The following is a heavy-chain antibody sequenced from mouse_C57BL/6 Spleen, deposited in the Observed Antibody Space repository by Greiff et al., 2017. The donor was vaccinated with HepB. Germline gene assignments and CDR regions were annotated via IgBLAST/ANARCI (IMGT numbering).Heavy chain of an antibody. CDR1: GYAFSSSW. CDR3: ASSPHYYGSSYGYFAY. Sequence: VQLQQSGPELVKPGASVKISCKASGYAFSSSWMNWVKQRPGKGLEWIGRIYPGDGDTNYNGKFKGKATLTADKSSSTAYMQLSSLTSEDSAVYFCASSPHYYGSSYGYFAYWGQGTTLTVSS. CDR2: IYPGDGDT. J-gene: IGHJ2*01. D-gene: IGHD1-1*01. V-gene: IGHV1-82*01.